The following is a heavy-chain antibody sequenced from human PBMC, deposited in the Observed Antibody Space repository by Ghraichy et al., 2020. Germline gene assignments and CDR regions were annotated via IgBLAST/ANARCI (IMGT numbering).Heavy chain of an antibody. V-gene: IGHV1-3*01. D-gene: IGHD1-26*01. CDR2: FNAGNGHA. CDR1: GYTFSYG. Sequence: ASVKVSCKASGYTFSYGIHWVRQAPGHRPEWMGWFNAGNGHAEYSQKLQGRVTITMDISVYTAYMELSRLRSEDMALYFCARDGGRFMGMDVWGQGTTVIVSS. J-gene: IGHJ6*02. CDR3: ARDGGRFMGMDV.